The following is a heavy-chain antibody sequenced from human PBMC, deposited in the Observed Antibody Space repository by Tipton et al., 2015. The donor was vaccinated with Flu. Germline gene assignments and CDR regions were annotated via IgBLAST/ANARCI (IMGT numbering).Heavy chain of an antibody. CDR1: GEALGTHY. CDR2: IFATGTA. Sequence: GEALGTHYWTWFRQPAGERLEWIGRIFATGTAIYNPSLRSRVTMSVDTSKNQFSLNLTSVTAADTAVYYCARLPRRYGDYPLDYWGPGIMVTVSS. V-gene: IGHV4-4*07. D-gene: IGHD4-17*01. CDR3: ARLPRRYGDYPLDY. J-gene: IGHJ4*01.